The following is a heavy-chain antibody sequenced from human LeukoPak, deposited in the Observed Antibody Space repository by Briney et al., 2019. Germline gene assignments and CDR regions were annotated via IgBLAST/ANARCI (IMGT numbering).Heavy chain of an antibody. V-gene: IGHV3-30*02. D-gene: IGHD2-2*01. J-gene: IGHJ6*03. Sequence: PGGSLRLSCAASGFTFSHHGMHWVRQAPGKGLEWVAFIRNDGSNHYYADSVKGRFTISRDNSKNTLYLQMNNLRAEDTALYYCATTLVPYYYYYYMDVWGKGTTVTVSS. CDR3: ATTLVPYYYYYYMDV. CDR2: IRNDGSNH. CDR1: GFTFSHHG.